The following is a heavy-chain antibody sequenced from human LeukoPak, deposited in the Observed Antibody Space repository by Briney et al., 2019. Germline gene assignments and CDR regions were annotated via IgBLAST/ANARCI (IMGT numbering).Heavy chain of an antibody. V-gene: IGHV4-61*01. CDR1: GGSVSSGSYY. CDR3: ARGYGDYDY. CDR2: MYYSGST. Sequence: SETLSLTCTVSGGSVSSGSYYWSWIRQPPGKGLEWIGYMYYSGSTNYNPSLKSRVTISLDTSKNQFSLKLSSVTAADTAVYYCARGYGDYDYWGQGTLVTVSS. J-gene: IGHJ4*02. D-gene: IGHD4-17*01.